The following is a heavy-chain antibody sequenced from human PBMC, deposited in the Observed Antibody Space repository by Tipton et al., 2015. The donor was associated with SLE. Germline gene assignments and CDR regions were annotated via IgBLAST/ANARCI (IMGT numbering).Heavy chain of an antibody. Sequence: TLSLTCIVSGDSISSSSYYWSWIRQPPGKGLEWIGEINHSGSTNYNPSLKSRVTISVDTSKNQFSLKLSSVTAADTAVYYCARGILEWSDYWGQGTLVTVSS. CDR3: ARGILEWSDY. D-gene: IGHD3-3*01. CDR2: INHSGST. V-gene: IGHV4-39*07. J-gene: IGHJ4*02. CDR1: GDSISSSSYY.